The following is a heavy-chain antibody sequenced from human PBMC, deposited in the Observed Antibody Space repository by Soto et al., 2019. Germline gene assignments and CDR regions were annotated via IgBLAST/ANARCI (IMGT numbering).Heavy chain of an antibody. Sequence: GESLKISCKASGYDFTNYWIAWVRQMPGRGLEWMGMIYPGDLDTRYNPSFRGRVTISADKSITTAFVQWGSLKASDSAIYYCARFRAPRRQLISMSFHIWGLGTLVTVSS. CDR2: IYPGDLDT. V-gene: IGHV5-51*01. CDR3: ARFRAPRRQLISMSFHI. D-gene: IGHD6-6*01. J-gene: IGHJ3*02. CDR1: GYDFTNYW.